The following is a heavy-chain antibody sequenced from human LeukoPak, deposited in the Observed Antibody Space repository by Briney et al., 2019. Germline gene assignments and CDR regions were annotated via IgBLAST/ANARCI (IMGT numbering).Heavy chain of an antibody. V-gene: IGHV4-59*08. Sequence: SETLSLTCTVSGGSISSYYWSWIRQPPGKGLEWIGYIYYSGSTNYNPSLKSRVTISVDTSKNQFSLKLSSVTAADTAVYYCARLFGELLSGEKFFDYWGQGTLVTVSS. J-gene: IGHJ4*02. CDR1: GGSISSYY. CDR3: ARLFGELLSGEKFFDY. CDR2: IYYSGST. D-gene: IGHD3-10*01.